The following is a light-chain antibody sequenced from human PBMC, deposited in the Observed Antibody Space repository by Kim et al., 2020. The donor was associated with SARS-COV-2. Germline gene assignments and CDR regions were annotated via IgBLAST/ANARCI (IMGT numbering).Light chain of an antibody. J-gene: IGLJ3*02. Sequence: QSVLPQPPSVSGASGQRVTISCSGSSSNIGSQTVNWYQVFPGAPPKLLIYNTHERPSGVPARFSGSKSGTSASLAISGLLSEDEADYYCATWDDSLNGWVFGGGTQLTVL. CDR1: SSNIGSQT. CDR3: ATWDDSLNGWV. CDR2: NTH. V-gene: IGLV1-44*01.